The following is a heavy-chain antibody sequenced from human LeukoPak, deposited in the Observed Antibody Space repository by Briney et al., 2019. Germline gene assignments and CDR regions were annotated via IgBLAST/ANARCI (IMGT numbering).Heavy chain of an antibody. CDR2: INPNSGDT. V-gene: IGHV1-2*02. CDR1: GYTFTGYS. D-gene: IGHD5-12*01. J-gene: IGHJ5*01. CDR3: ARPNVDYYDCFDS. Sequence: GASVKVSCKASGYTFTGYSILWLRQAPGQGPEWMGWINPNSGDTNYAQKFQDRITLTSDTSISTAYLSLINLRSDDTAIYYCARPNVDYYDCFDSWRQGTVVTVSS.